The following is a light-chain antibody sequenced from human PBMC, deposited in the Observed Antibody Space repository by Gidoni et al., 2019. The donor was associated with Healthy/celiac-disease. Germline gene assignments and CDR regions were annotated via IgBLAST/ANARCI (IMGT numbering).Light chain of an antibody. CDR2: DNN. CDR3: GTWDSSLSAGV. J-gene: IGLJ3*02. V-gene: IGLV1-51*01. Sequence: QSVWTKPPSVSPPPGQKGTISCSGSSSNIGNNYVSWYKQLPGTSPKLLIYDNNKRPSGIPDRFSGSKSGTSATLGITGLQTGDEADYYCGTWDSSLSAGVFGGGTKLTVL. CDR1: SSNIGNNY.